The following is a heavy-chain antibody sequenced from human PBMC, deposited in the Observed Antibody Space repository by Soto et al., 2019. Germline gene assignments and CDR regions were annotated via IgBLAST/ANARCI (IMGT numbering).Heavy chain of an antibody. J-gene: IGHJ5*02. D-gene: IGHD2-15*01. CDR1: GFTFSSYA. Sequence: EVQLLESGGGLVQPGGSLRLSCAASGFTFSSYAMSWVRQAPGKGLEWVSAISGSGGSTYYADSVKGRFTISRDNSKNTLYLQMNSVSAEDTAVYYCAKDAHRYCSGGSCYSGSWGQGTLVTVSS. CDR3: AKDAHRYCSGGSCYSGS. V-gene: IGHV3-23*01. CDR2: ISGSGGST.